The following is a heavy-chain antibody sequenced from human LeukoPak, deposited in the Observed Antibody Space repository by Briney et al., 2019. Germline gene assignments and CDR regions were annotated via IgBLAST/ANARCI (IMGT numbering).Heavy chain of an antibody. J-gene: IGHJ3*02. V-gene: IGHV4-39*01. CDR2: IYYSGST. CDR1: GASLSSSTDY. Sequence: SETLSLTCTVSGASLSSSTDYWGWIRQPPGKGLEWIANIYYSGSTNYNPSLKSRVTISVDTSKNQFSLKLSSVTAADTAVYYCARQGRISMIVVLIEDAFDIWGQGTMVTVSS. D-gene: IGHD3-22*01. CDR3: ARQGRISMIVVLIEDAFDI.